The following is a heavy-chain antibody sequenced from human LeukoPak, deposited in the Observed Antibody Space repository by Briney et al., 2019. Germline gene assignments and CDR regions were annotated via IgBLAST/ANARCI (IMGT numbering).Heavy chain of an antibody. V-gene: IGHV4-34*01. CDR3: ARERRTGHSSSWYYYYGMDV. D-gene: IGHD6-13*01. CDR2: INHSGST. J-gene: IGHJ6*02. CDR1: GGSFSGYY. Sequence: SETLSLTCAVYGGSFSGYYWSWIRQPPGKGLEWIGEINHSGSTNYNPSLKSRVTISVDTSKNQFSLKLSSVTAADTAVYYCARERRTGHSSSWYYYYGMDVWGQGTTVTVSS.